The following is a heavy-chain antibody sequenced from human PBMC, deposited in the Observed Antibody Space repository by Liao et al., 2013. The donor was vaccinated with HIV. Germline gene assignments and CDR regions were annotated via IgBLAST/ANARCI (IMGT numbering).Heavy chain of an antibody. Sequence: QVQLQESGPGLVKPSETLSLTCTVSGGSISTYYWNWIRQSPGKGLEWMGYIYYSGNTNYNPSLKSRITISLDMSKNQISLKLSSVTAADTAVYYCARERRYYDNFWYFDLWGRGTLVTVSS. D-gene: IGHD3-9*01. J-gene: IGHJ2*01. V-gene: IGHV4-59*01. CDR3: ARERRYYDNFWYFDL. CDR2: IYYSGNT. CDR1: GGSISTYY.